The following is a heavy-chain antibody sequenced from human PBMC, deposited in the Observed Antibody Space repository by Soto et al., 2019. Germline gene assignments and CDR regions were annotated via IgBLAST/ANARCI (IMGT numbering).Heavy chain of an antibody. J-gene: IGHJ4*02. D-gene: IGHD2-2*01. V-gene: IGHV4-4*02. Sequence: PSETLSLTCAVSGGSISSSDWWNWVRQPPGKGLEWIGEITQRGSTDYNPSLKSRVTVSLDKSKNRFSLKLTSVTAADTAVYYCARDPHCSSSTCNFDYWGQGTLVTVSS. CDR3: ARDPHCSSSTCNFDY. CDR2: ITQRGST. CDR1: GGSISSSDW.